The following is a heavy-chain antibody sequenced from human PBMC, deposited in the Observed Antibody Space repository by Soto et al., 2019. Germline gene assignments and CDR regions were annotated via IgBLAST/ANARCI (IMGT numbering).Heavy chain of an antibody. J-gene: IGHJ6*03. CDR3: AKGTIVLMVYALRSYYMDV. V-gene: IGHV3-23*01. D-gene: IGHD2-8*01. CDR2: ISGSGGST. CDR1: GFTFSSYA. Sequence: GGSLRLSCAASGFTFSSYAMSWVRQAPGKGLEWVSAISGSGGSTYYADSVKGRFTISRDNSKNTLYLQMNSLRAEDTAVYYCAKGTIVLMVYALRSYYMDVWGKGTTVTVSS.